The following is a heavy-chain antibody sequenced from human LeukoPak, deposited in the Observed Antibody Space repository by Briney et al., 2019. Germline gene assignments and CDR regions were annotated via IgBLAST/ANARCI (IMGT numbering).Heavy chain of an antibody. D-gene: IGHD3-10*01. J-gene: IGHJ4*02. V-gene: IGHV3-72*01. CDR1: GFTFSDNY. CDR2: IRNKANTYTT. Sequence: GGSLRLSCAASGFTFSDNYMAWVRQAPGKGLEWVGRIRNKANTYTTEYAASVKGRLTTSRDDSKNSLYLQMNSLKIEDTAVYYCAREYYWRFDYWGQGALVTVSS. CDR3: AREYYWRFDY.